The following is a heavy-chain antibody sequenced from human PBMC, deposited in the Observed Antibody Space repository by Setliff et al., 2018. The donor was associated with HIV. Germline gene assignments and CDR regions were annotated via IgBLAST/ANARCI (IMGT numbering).Heavy chain of an antibody. J-gene: IGHJ6*03. CDR2: IFYSGGT. D-gene: IGHD3-3*01. CDR3: ARATYILPFVEWSPHSSLYYYYMDV. V-gene: IGHV4-31*03. CDR1: GDSISSGGYQ. Sequence: PSETLSLTCTVSGDSISSGGYQWTWIRQHPGRCLEYIGYIFYSGGTYYNPSLKSRLTMSVDTSKNQFPLKLNSTTAADTAAYYCARATYILPFVEWSPHSSLYYYYMDVWGKGTTVTVSS.